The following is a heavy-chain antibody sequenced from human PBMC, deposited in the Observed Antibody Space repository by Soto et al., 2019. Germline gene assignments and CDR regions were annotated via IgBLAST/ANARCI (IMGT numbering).Heavy chain of an antibody. CDR3: ARNSYYDFWSGYQRAFDF. D-gene: IGHD3-3*01. CDR2: LYHSGST. CDR1: GYPISSGYY. V-gene: IGHV4-38-2*01. J-gene: IGHJ4*02. Sequence: SETLSLTCAVSGYPISSGYYLGWMRQSPGKGLEWIGSLYHSGSTYYNPSLKSRVTISVDSSKNQFSLKLSSVTAADTAVYYCARNSYYDFWSGYQRAFDFWGQGTLVTVSS.